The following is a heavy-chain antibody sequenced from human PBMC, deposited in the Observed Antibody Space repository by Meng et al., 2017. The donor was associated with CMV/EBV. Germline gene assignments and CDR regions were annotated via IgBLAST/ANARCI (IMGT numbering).Heavy chain of an antibody. CDR1: GYTFTSYD. D-gene: IGHD3-3*01. CDR2: MNPNSGNT. Sequence: ASVKVSCKASGYTFTSYDINWVRQATGQGLEWMGWMNPNSGNTGYAQKFQGRVTITRNTSISTAYMELSSLRSEDTAVYYCARVYPTIFGVVRSMDVWCQGTTVTVSS. J-gene: IGHJ6*02. V-gene: IGHV1-8*03. CDR3: ARVYPTIFGVVRSMDV.